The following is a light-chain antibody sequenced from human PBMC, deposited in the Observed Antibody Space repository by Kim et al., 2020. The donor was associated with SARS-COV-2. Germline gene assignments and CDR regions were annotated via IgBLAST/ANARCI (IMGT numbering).Light chain of an antibody. CDR3: SAWDDSLNGWV. Sequence: QSALTQPPSASESPRQRVTISCSGSSSNIGNDAVNWYQQHPGKAPNLLIYYDDLLPSWVFARFSGSTSGTSASLAISGLRSEDEAAYYCSAWDDSLNGWVFGGGTQLTV. V-gene: IGLV1-36*01. CDR2: YDD. CDR1: SSNIGNDA. J-gene: IGLJ3*02.